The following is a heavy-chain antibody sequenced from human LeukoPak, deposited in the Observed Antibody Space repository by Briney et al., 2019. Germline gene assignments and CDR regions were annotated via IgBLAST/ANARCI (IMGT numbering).Heavy chain of an antibody. CDR2: IIPIFGTA. CDR1: GATFSSYA. Sequence: SVKVSCKASGATFSSYAISWVRQAPGQGLEWMGGIIPIFGTANYAQKFQGRVTITADESTSTDYLELSSLRSEDTAVYYCARDNSVRDEAWWFNPWGQGALVTVSS. J-gene: IGHJ5*02. D-gene: IGHD5-24*01. CDR3: ARDNSVRDEAWWFNP. V-gene: IGHV1-69*01.